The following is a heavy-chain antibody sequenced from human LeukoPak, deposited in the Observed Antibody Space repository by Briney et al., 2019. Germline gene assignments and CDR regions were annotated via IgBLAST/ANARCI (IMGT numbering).Heavy chain of an antibody. Sequence: GESLRLSYAGSGFSFSSFSMNWVRQALGKGLEWVSSINSGSTHLYYADSVKGRCTISRDNAENSLYLQMNSLRAEDTAVYYCVRDLNTVTTALLVHWGQGTLVTVSS. J-gene: IGHJ4*02. CDR1: GFSFSSFS. CDR2: INSGSTHL. CDR3: VRDLNTVTTALLVH. D-gene: IGHD4-11*01. V-gene: IGHV3-21*06.